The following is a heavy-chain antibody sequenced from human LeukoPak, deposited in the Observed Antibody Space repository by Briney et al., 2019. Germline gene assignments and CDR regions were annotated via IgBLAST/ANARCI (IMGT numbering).Heavy chain of an antibody. CDR1: GYSISSGDY. Sequence: SETLPLTCTVSGYSISSGDYWGWIRQPPGRGLEWIGNIYYSGSTYYNPSLKSRVSISLDTSKNQFSLKLSSVTAADTAVYYCARALYSGSYWGRAYFDYWGQGTLVTVSS. CDR2: IYYSGST. D-gene: IGHD1-26*01. CDR3: ARALYSGSYWGRAYFDY. J-gene: IGHJ4*02. V-gene: IGHV4-38-2*02.